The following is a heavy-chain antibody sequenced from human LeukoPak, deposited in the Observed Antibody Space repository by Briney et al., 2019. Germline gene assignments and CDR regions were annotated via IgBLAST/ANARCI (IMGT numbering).Heavy chain of an antibody. J-gene: IGHJ4*02. V-gene: IGHV3-7*01. CDR2: IKQDGSKK. CDR3: ARDPPGDYYDSSGYMYY. D-gene: IGHD3-22*01. CDR1: GFPFSSYW. Sequence: PGGSLRLSCVASGFPFSSYWMTWVRQAPGKGLEWVANIKQDGSKKSYVDSVKGRFTISRDNAKNSLYLQMNNLRAEDTAVYYCARDPPGDYYDSSGYMYYWGQGTLVTVSS.